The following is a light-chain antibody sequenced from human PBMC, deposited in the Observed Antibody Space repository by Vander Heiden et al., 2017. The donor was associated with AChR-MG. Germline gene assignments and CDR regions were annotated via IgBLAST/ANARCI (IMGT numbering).Light chain of an antibody. J-gene: IGLJ3*02. Sequence: QSVLTQPPSASGTPGLRVTIPCSGSRSNIGSNTVNWYQQLPGTAPKLLIYSNNQRPAGGPDRFSGSKSGTAASLAIRGLQSEDEADYYCAAWDDSLNGRLVFGGGTKLTVL. CDR1: RSNIGSNT. V-gene: IGLV1-44*01. CDR2: SNN. CDR3: AAWDDSLNGRLV.